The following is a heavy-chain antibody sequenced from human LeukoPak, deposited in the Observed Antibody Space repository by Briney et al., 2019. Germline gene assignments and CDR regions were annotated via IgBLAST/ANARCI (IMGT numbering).Heavy chain of an antibody. J-gene: IGHJ5*02. CDR2: IYPGDSDT. CDR1: GYSSTSYW. CDR3: ATYCSSTSCSRANWFDP. V-gene: IGHV5-51*01. Sequence: GESLKISCKGSGYSSTSYWIGWVRQMPGKGLEWMGIIYPGDSDTRYSPSFQGQVTISADKSISTAYLRWSSLKASDTAMYYCATYCSSTSCSRANWFDPWGQGTLVTVSS. D-gene: IGHD2-2*01.